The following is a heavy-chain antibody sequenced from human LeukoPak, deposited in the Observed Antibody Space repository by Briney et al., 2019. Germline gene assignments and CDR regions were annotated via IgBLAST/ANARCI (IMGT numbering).Heavy chain of an antibody. Sequence: PGGSLRLSCAAAGFTFDTYPMNWVRQAPGRGLEWISYISSNRDTIYYAASVKGRFTISRDNAKNSLYLQMNSLRAEDTAVYYCARLSTGYSSIGSDYYYYMDVWGKGTTVTVSS. CDR2: ISSNRDTI. CDR1: GFTFDTYP. V-gene: IGHV3-48*04. J-gene: IGHJ6*03. D-gene: IGHD6-13*01. CDR3: ARLSTGYSSIGSDYYYYMDV.